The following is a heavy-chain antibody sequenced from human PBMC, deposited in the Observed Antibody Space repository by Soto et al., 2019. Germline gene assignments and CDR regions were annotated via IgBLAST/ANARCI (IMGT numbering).Heavy chain of an antibody. J-gene: IGHJ4*02. V-gene: IGHV1-18*01. Sequence: ASVTVSCKAAGYTFTSYGISWVRQAPGQGLEWMGWISGYNGNTNYAQKLQGRVTMTTDTSTSTAYMELRSLRSDDTAVYYCARINQYYYDSSGYEEDFDYWGQGTLVTVSS. CDR3: ARINQYYYDSSGYEEDFDY. CDR2: ISGYNGNT. CDR1: GYTFTSYG. D-gene: IGHD3-22*01.